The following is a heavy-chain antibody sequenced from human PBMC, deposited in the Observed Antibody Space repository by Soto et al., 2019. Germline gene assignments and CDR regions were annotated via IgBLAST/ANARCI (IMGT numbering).Heavy chain of an antibody. D-gene: IGHD6-6*01. CDR2: IDPSDSYT. V-gene: IGHV5-10-1*01. J-gene: IGHJ6*02. CDR3: ARRDSSSLYYYYGMDV. CDR1: GYSFTSYW. Sequence: PGESLKISCKGSGYSFTSYWISWVRQMPGKGLEWMGRIDPSDSYTSYSPSFQGHVTISADKSISTAYLQWSSLKASDTAMYYCARRDSSSLYYYYGMDVWGQGTTVTVSS.